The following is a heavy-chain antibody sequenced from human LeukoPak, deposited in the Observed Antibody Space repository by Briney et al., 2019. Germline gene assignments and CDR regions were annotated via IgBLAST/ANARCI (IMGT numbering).Heavy chain of an antibody. D-gene: IGHD6-19*01. Sequence: GSLRLSCAASGFAFSSYGMHWVRQAPGKGLEWVAFIRYDGSNKYYADSVKGRFTISRDNSKNTLYLQMNSLRAEDTAVYYCAKDSHRRGSGWYVSGGWFDPWGQGTLVTVSS. CDR3: AKDSHRRGSGWYVSGGWFDP. CDR2: IRYDGSNK. V-gene: IGHV3-30*02. J-gene: IGHJ5*02. CDR1: GFAFSSYG.